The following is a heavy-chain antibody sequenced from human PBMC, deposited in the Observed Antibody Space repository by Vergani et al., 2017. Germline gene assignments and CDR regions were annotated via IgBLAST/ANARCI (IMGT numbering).Heavy chain of an antibody. CDR2: IYYSGST. Sequence: QLQLQESGPGLVKPSETLSLTCTVSGGSITNLYYWGWIRQPPGKGLEYIGSIYYSGSTYYNPSLKSRVTISLDTSKNQFSLRLSSVTAADTAVYYCARHDLTTPGYCDYWGQGTLVTVSS. CDR1: GGSITNLYY. V-gene: IGHV4-39*01. D-gene: IGHD4-17*01. J-gene: IGHJ4*02. CDR3: ARHDLTTPGYCDY.